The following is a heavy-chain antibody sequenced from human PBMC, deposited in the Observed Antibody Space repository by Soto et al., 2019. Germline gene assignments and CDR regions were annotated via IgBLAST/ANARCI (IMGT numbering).Heavy chain of an antibody. J-gene: IGHJ6*02. V-gene: IGHV1-24*01. CDR2: FDPEDGET. CDR1: GYTLTELS. CDR3: ATGRDGMDV. Sequence: QVQLVQSGAEVKKPGASVKVSCKVSGYTLTELSMHWVRQAPGKGLEWMGGFDPEDGETIYAQKFXXRXTXXEDTSTDTAYMELRSLRSEDTAVYYCATGRDGMDVWGQGTTVTVSS.